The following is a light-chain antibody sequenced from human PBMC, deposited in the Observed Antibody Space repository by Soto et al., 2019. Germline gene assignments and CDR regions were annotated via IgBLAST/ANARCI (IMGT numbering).Light chain of an antibody. CDR1: QSVSSN. V-gene: IGKV3-15*01. CDR2: GAS. Sequence: EIVMTQSPATLSVSPGERATLSCRASQSVSSNLAWYQQKPGQAPRLLIYGASTRATGIPARFSGSGSGTEFTLTISSLQSEDSEVYYCQRYNNWPRTFGQGTKVDIK. CDR3: QRYNNWPRT. J-gene: IGKJ1*01.